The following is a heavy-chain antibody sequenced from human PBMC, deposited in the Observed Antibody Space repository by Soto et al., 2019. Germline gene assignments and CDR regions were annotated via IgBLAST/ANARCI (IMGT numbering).Heavy chain of an antibody. CDR1: GGSISSGGYY. CDR2: IYYSGST. Sequence: SETLSLTCTVSGGSISSGGYYWSWIRQHPGKGLEWIGYIYYSGSTYYNPSLKSRVTISVDTSKNQFSLKLSSVTAADTAVYYCARTHCSSTSCYRLDPWGQGTLVTVSS. D-gene: IGHD2-2*02. J-gene: IGHJ5*02. CDR3: ARTHCSSTSCYRLDP. V-gene: IGHV4-31*03.